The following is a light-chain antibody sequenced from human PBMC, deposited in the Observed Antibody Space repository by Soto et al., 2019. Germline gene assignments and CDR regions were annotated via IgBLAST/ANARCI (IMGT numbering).Light chain of an antibody. CDR1: QSVTSSY. J-gene: IGKJ3*01. CDR3: QQYDTSPL. Sequence: EIVLTQSPGTLSLSPGERATLSCRASQSVTSSYLAWYQQKPGQAPRLLIYGASSRATGIPDRFSGSGSGTDFTLTISRLEPDDFAAYYCQQYDTSPLFGPGTKVDIK. V-gene: IGKV3-20*01. CDR2: GAS.